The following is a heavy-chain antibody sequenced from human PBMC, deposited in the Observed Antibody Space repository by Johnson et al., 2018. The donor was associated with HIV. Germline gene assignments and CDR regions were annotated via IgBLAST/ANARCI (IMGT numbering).Heavy chain of an antibody. CDR2: IYSGGST. D-gene: IGHD1-7*01. CDR3: GREENWNYDPDAFDI. CDR1: GFTVSRNY. J-gene: IGHJ3*02. V-gene: IGHV3-66*01. Sequence: VQLVESGGGLVQPGGSLRLSCAASGFTVSRNYMSWVRQAPGKGLEWVSVIYSGGSTYHADSVKGRFTISRDNSKNTLYLQMNSLRAEDTAVYYCGREENWNYDPDAFDIWGQGTMVTVSS.